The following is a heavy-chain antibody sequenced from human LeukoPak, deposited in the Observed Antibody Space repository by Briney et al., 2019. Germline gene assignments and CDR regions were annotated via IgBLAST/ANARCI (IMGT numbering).Heavy chain of an antibody. J-gene: IGHJ6*02. Sequence: PGGSPRLSCAASGFTFSSYEMNWVRQAPGKGLEWVSYISSSGSTIYYADSVKGRFTISRDTAKNSLYLQVDSLRAEDTAVYYCAREITVVRGLMGYYHGMDVWGQGTTVTVSS. CDR2: ISSSGSTI. V-gene: IGHV3-48*03. CDR1: GFTFSSYE. D-gene: IGHD3-10*01. CDR3: AREITVVRGLMGYYHGMDV.